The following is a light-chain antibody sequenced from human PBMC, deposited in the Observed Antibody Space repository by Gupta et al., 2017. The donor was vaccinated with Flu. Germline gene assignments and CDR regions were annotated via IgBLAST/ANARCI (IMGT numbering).Light chain of an antibody. CDR1: QNIKTF. V-gene: IGKV1-39*01. CDR2: AAS. CDR3: QQSHSLPYT. J-gene: IGKJ2*01. Sequence: DIQMTQSPSSLSASVGDRVTITCRASQNIKTFLNWYQQRPGKAPELLIYAASSYQSVVPSRFSGSGSGTDFTLTISSLQPEDFATYYCQQSHSLPYTFGQGTRVEI.